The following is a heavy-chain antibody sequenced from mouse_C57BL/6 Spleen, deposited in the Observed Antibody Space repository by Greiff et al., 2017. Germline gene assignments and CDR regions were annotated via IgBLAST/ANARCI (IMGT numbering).Heavy chain of an antibody. J-gene: IGHJ2*01. CDR2: IYPGSGST. Sequence: QVQLQPGAELVKPGASVKMSCKASGYTFTSYWITWVKQRPGQGLEWIGDIYPGSGSTNYNEKFKSKATLTVDTSASTAYMQLSSLTSEDSAVYYCARLGRGYWGQGTTLTVSS. D-gene: IGHD4-1*01. V-gene: IGHV1-55*01. CDR1: GYTFTSYW. CDR3: ARLGRGY.